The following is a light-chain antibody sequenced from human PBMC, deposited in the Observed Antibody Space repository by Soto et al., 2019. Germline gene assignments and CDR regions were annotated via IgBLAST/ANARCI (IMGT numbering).Light chain of an antibody. CDR1: QSISTN. Sequence: EIVMTQSPATLSVSPGERATLSCRASQSISTNLAWYHQKPGQAPRLLIYGASTRATGIPARFSGSGSGTDFTLTISRLEPEDFAVYYCQQYNNWPITFGQGTRLEI. CDR2: GAS. J-gene: IGKJ5*01. V-gene: IGKV3-15*01. CDR3: QQYNNWPIT.